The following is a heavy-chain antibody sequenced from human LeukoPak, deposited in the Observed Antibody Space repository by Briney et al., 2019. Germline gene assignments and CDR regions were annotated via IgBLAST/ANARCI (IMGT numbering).Heavy chain of an antibody. CDR1: GGSISSYY. CDR3: ARDGWFGELSSYYYYMDV. J-gene: IGHJ6*03. Sequence: SETLSLTCTVSGGSISSYYWSWIRQPAGKGLEWIGRIYTSGSTNYNPSLKSRVTMSVDTSKNQFSLKLSSVTAADTAVYYCARDGWFGELSSYYYYMDVWGKGTTVTISS. CDR2: IYTSGST. D-gene: IGHD3-10*01. V-gene: IGHV4-4*07.